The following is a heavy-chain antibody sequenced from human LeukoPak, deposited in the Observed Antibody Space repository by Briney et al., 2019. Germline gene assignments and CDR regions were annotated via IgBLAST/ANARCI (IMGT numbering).Heavy chain of an antibody. CDR3: ARDIQHAPPDY. Sequence: GGSLRLSCAASGFTFSNYSMNWVRQAPGKGLEWVSSISSRTTYIYYADSVKGRFTISRDNAKNSLYLQMNSLRAEDTAVYYCARDIQHAPPDYWGQGTLVTVSS. J-gene: IGHJ4*02. V-gene: IGHV3-21*01. D-gene: IGHD1-14*01. CDR1: GFTFSNYS. CDR2: ISSRTTYI.